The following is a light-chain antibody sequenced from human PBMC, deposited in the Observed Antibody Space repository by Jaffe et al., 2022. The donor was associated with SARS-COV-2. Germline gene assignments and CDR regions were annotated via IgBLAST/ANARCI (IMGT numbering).Light chain of an antibody. Sequence: DIQVTQSPSTLSASAGDNVAITCRASQSIGGWLAWYQQKPGKVPKLLIYKASTLESGVPSRFSGSGSGTEFTLTISSLQPEDFATYYCQHYNNFPITFGQGTRLESK. CDR1: QSIGGW. V-gene: IGKV1-5*03. J-gene: IGKJ5*01. CDR3: QHYNNFPIT. CDR2: KAS.